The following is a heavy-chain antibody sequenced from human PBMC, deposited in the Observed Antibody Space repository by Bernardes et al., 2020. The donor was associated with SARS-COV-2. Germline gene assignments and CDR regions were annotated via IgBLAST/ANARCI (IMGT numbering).Heavy chain of an antibody. CDR3: ARPDYGGNRDAFDI. Sequence: GGSLRLSCAASGFTVSSNYMSWVRQAPGKGLEWVSVIYSGGSTYYADSVKGRFTISRDNSKNTLYLQMNSLRAEDTAVYYCARPDYGGNRDAFDIWGQGIMVTVSS. CDR2: IYSGGST. CDR1: GFTVSSNY. V-gene: IGHV3-66*04. J-gene: IGHJ3*02. D-gene: IGHD4-17*01.